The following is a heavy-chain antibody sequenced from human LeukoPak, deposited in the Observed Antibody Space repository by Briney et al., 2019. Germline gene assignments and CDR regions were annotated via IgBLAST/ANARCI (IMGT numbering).Heavy chain of an antibody. J-gene: IGHJ5*02. V-gene: IGHV1-2*02. CDR3: ARPNCSSTSCYIDP. CDR2: INPNSGGT. D-gene: IGHD2-2*02. CDR1: GYTFTGYY. Sequence: ASVKVSCKASGYTFTGYYMHWVRQAPGQGLEWMGWINPNSGGTNYAQKFQGRVTMTRDTSISTAYMELSRLRFDDTAVYYCARPNCSSTSCYIDPWGQGTLVTVSS.